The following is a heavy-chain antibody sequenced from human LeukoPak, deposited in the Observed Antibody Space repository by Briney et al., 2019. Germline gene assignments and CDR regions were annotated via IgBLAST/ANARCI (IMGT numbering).Heavy chain of an antibody. V-gene: IGHV3-23*01. CDR1: GSTFSSYA. D-gene: IGHD2-8*01. CDR3: AKDRRDRDIVLMVYAMGGNYFDY. J-gene: IGHJ4*02. CDR2: ISGSGGST. Sequence: GGSLRLSCAASGSTFSSYAMSWVRQAPGKGLEWVSAISGSGGSTYYADSVKGRFTISRDNSKNTLYLQMNSLRAEDTAVYYCAKDRRDRDIVLMVYAMGGNYFDYWGQGTLVTVSS.